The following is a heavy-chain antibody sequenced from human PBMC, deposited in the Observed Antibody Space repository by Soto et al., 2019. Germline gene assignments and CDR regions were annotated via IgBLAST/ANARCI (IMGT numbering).Heavy chain of an antibody. V-gene: IGHV2-5*02. CDR3: DHYRGAPARGFDY. J-gene: IGHJ4*02. Sequence: QITLKESGPTLVKPTQTLTLTCTFSWFSLSTSGVCVGWIRQPPGKALEWLALIYWDDDKRYSPSLKSMITLTKDTSKNKVVLTMTNMDPVDTATYYCDHYRGAPARGFDYWGQGTMVTVSS. D-gene: IGHD3-10*01. CDR2: IYWDDDK. CDR1: WFSLSTSGVC.